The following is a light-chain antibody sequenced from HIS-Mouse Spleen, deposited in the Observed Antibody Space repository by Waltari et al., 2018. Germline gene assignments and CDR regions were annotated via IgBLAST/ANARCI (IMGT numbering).Light chain of an antibody. Sequence: QSALTQPASVSGSPGQSITISCTGTSSDVGSYNFVSRYQQHPGKAPKLMIYEGSKRPSGVANRFSGSQSGNTASLTISGLQAEDEADYYCCSYAGSSTWVFGGGTKLTVL. CDR3: CSYAGSSTWV. CDR2: EGS. V-gene: IGLV2-23*01. J-gene: IGLJ3*02. CDR1: SSDVGSYNF.